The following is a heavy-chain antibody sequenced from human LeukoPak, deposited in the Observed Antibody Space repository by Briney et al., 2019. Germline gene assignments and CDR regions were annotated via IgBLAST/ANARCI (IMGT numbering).Heavy chain of an antibody. V-gene: IGHV3-23*01. CDR2: ISGGGVST. J-gene: IGHJ6*03. CDR3: AKYWRYATYYYYMDV. D-gene: IGHD2-15*01. Sequence: AGGPLRLPCAASGFTFTSYAMSGARRAPGKGRDGVSAISGGGVSTYYADSVKGRFTISRDNSKNMLYLQMNSLRAEDTAVYYCAKYWRYATYYYYMDVWGKGTTVTVSS. CDR1: GFTFTSYA.